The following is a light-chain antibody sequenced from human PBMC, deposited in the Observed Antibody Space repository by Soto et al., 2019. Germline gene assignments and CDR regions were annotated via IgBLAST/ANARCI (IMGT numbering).Light chain of an antibody. J-gene: IGLJ1*01. Sequence: QSALTQPPSASGSPGQSVTISCTGTSSDVGGYNYVSWYQQHPGKAPKLMIYEVSKRPSGVPDRFSGSKSGNTASLTVSGLQAEDEADYYCSSYACSNNYVFGTWTKLTVL. CDR1: SSDVGGYNY. CDR2: EVS. V-gene: IGLV2-8*01. CDR3: SSYACSNNYV.